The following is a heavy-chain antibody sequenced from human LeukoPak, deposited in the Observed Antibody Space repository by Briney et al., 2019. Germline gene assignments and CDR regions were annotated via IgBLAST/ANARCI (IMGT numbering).Heavy chain of an antibody. Sequence: GGSLRLSCAASGFTFSSYGMHWVRQAPGKGLEWVAVISYDGSNKYYADSVKGRFTISRDNSKNTLYLQMNSLRAEDTAVYYCAKGGIAAAGNRFDYWGQGTLVTVSS. CDR3: AKGGIAAAGNRFDY. V-gene: IGHV3-30*18. CDR2: ISYDGSNK. D-gene: IGHD6-13*01. J-gene: IGHJ4*02. CDR1: GFTFSSYG.